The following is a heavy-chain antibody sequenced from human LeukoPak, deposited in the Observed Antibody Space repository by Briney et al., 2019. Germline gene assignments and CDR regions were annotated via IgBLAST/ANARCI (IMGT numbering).Heavy chain of an antibody. J-gene: IGHJ4*02. CDR1: GGSISSYY. V-gene: IGHV4-59*12. CDR2: IYYSGST. Sequence: SETLSLTCTVSGGSISSYYWSWIRQPPGKGLEWIGYIYYSGSTNYNPSLKSRVTISVDTSKNQFSLKLSSVTAADTAVYYCARAQRYCSGGNCYPSYFDYWGLGTLVTVSS. D-gene: IGHD2-15*01. CDR3: ARAQRYCSGGNCYPSYFDY.